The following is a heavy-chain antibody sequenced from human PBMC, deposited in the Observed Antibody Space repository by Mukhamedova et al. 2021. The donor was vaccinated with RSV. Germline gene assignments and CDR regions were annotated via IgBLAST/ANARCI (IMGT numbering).Heavy chain of an antibody. D-gene: IGHD3-22*01. CDR2: IKQDGSKT. J-gene: IGHJ4*02. Sequence: WMSWVRQPPGKGLEWVANIKQDGSKTYYVDSVRGRFTISRDNAKNSLYLQMNSLRDEDTAVYYCVRTPYYYDAQGDYWGKGTLVT. CDR3: VRTPYYYDAQGDY. CDR1: W. V-gene: IGHV3-7*01.